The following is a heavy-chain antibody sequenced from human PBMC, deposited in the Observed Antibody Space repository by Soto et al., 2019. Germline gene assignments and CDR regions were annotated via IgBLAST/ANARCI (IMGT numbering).Heavy chain of an antibody. D-gene: IGHD2-2*02. CDR2: IYYTGST. CDR1: DGSIGSYY. J-gene: IGHJ4*02. V-gene: IGHV4-59*08. CDR3: ARGTYCSSTSCYMALSFDY. Sequence: QVHLQESGPGLVNPSETLSLTCTVSDGSIGSYYWTWIRQPPGKGLEWIGYIYYTGSTNYNSSLKSRVTTSVDTSRNQFSLKLTSVTAADTAIYYCARGTYCSSTSCYMALSFDYWGQGILVTVSS.